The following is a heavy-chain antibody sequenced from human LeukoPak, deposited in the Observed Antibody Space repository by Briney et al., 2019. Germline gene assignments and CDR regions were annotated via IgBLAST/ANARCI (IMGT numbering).Heavy chain of an antibody. Sequence: GGSLRLSCAASGFIFSNYAMHWVRQAPGKGPEWVAVISYDGSKKYYADSVEGRFTISRDNSKNTLYLQMNSLRAEDTAVYYCARSYYDVLTGYGEVDFWGQGTLVTVSS. V-gene: IGHV3-30*04. D-gene: IGHD3-9*01. CDR2: ISYDGSKK. J-gene: IGHJ4*02. CDR1: GFIFSNYA. CDR3: ARSYYDVLTGYGEVDF.